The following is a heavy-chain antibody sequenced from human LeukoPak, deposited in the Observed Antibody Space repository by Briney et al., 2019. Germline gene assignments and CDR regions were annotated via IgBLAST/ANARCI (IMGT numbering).Heavy chain of an antibody. CDR3: ARVGYESSGGQYHFDY. V-gene: IGHV4-38-2*02. Sequence: SETLSLTCTVSGYSISSGYYWGWIRQPPGKGREWIGSIYYSGSTFYNPSLKSRVTISVDTSKNKFSLKLSSVTAADTAVYYCARVGYESSGGQYHFDYWGQGTLVTVSS. J-gene: IGHJ4*02. CDR1: GYSISSGYY. D-gene: IGHD3-22*01. CDR2: IYYSGST.